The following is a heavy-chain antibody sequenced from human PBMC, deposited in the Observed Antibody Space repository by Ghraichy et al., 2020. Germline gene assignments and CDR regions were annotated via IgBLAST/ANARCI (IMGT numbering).Heavy chain of an antibody. J-gene: IGHJ6*02. D-gene: IGHD1-1*01. CDR3: ARDRILERRLGSQPDPTPQYYYYGMDV. V-gene: IGHV3-21*01. Sequence: GGSLRLSCVASGFTFSSYSMNWVRQAPGKGLEWVSSISSSSSYIYYADSVKGRFTISRDNAKNSLYLQMNSLRAEDTAVYYCARDRILERRLGSQPDPTPQYYYYGMDVWGQGTTVTVSS. CDR1: GFTFSSYS. CDR2: ISSSSSYI.